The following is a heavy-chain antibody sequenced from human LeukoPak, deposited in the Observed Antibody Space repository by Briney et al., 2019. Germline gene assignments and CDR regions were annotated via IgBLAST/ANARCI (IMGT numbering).Heavy chain of an antibody. J-gene: IGHJ4*02. Sequence: SQTLSLTCTVSGGSISSGGYYWSWIRRHPGKGLEWIAYIYYSGSTDYSPSLKSRVTISVDTSKNQFSLKLSSVTAADTAVYYCARGRDGYNLGFNYWGQGTLVTVSS. CDR2: IYYSGST. CDR3: ARGRDGYNLGFNY. D-gene: IGHD5-24*01. CDR1: GGSISSGGYY. V-gene: IGHV4-31*03.